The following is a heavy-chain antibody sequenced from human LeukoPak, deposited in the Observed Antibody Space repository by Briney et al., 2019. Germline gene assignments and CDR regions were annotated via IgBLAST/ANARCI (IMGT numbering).Heavy chain of an antibody. CDR1: GGSFSGYY. D-gene: IGHD1-26*01. J-gene: IGHJ4*02. Sequence: SETLSLTCAVYGGSFSGYYWSWIRQPPGKGLEWIGEINHSGSTNYNPSLKSRVTISVDTSKNQFSLKLSSVTAADTAVYDCARVGSGSLSLDYWGQGTLVTVSS. V-gene: IGHV4-34*01. CDR2: INHSGST. CDR3: ARVGSGSLSLDY.